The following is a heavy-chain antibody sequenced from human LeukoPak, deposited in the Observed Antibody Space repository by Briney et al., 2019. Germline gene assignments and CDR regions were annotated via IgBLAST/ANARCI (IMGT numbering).Heavy chain of an antibody. Sequence: GGSLRLSCAASGFTFSHYGMHWVRQAPGKGLEWVAFISTDGNIKYYEDSVKGRFTISRDNSKNTLYLQMNSLRAEDTAVYYCARGTGDAFDIWGQGTMVTVSS. J-gene: IGHJ3*02. V-gene: IGHV3-30*03. CDR1: GFTFSHYG. D-gene: IGHD1-1*01. CDR3: ARGTGDAFDI. CDR2: ISTDGNIK.